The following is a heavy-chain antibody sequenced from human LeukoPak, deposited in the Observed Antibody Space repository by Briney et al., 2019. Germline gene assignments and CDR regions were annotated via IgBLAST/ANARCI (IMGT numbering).Heavy chain of an antibody. D-gene: IGHD5-24*01. Sequence: PGGSLRLSCAASGFTFSSYGMHWVRQAPGKGLEWVAVIWYDGSNKYYADSVKGRFTISRDNSKNTLYLQMNSLRAEDTAVYYCARELRDGYNSPGYWGQGTLVTVSS. CDR1: GFTFSSYG. V-gene: IGHV3-33*01. J-gene: IGHJ4*02. CDR2: IWYDGSNK. CDR3: ARELRDGYNSPGY.